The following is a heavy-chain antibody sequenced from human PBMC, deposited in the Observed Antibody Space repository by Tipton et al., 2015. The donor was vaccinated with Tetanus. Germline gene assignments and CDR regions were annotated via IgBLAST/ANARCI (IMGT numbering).Heavy chain of an antibody. V-gene: IGHV4-39*01. J-gene: IGHJ4*02. Sequence: TLSLTCTVSGGSISSSYYYCGWIRQPPGKGLEWIGSLDYSGNTYYNSSLMSRVTISVDTSKNQFSLRLNSVTAVDTAVYYCAKSDRVTRTSWYFHDWGQGTLVTVSS. CDR2: LDYSGNT. CDR1: GGSISSSYYY. D-gene: IGHD2-2*01. CDR3: AKSDRVTRTSWYFHD.